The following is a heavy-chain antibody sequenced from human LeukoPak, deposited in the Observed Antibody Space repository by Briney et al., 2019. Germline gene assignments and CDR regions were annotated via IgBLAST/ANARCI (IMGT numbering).Heavy chain of an antibody. CDR2: IYYSGST. D-gene: IGHD3-22*01. CDR1: GGSISSSSYY. J-gene: IGHJ4*02. Sequence: SETLSLTCTVSGGSISSSSYYWGWIRQPPGKGLEWIGSIYYSGSTYYNPSLKSRVTISVDTSKNQFSLKLSSVTAADTAVYYCARGGGASGYYDFDYWGQGTLVTVSS. CDR3: ARGGGASGYYDFDY. V-gene: IGHV4-39*07.